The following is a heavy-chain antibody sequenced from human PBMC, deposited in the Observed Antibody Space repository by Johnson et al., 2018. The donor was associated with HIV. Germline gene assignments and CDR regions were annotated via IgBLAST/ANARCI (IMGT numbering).Heavy chain of an antibody. Sequence: QVQLVESGGGVVQPGRSLRLSCAASGFTFSSYAMHWVRQAPGKGLDWVAVISYDGSNKYYADSVKGRFHISRDNSKNTLFLQMNSLRPEDTAVYYCAREIAPYCGGDCSQSAFDIWGQGTMVTVSS. V-gene: IGHV3-30*04. J-gene: IGHJ3*02. CDR3: AREIAPYCGGDCSQSAFDI. CDR2: ISYDGSNK. CDR1: GFTFSSYA. D-gene: IGHD2-21*01.